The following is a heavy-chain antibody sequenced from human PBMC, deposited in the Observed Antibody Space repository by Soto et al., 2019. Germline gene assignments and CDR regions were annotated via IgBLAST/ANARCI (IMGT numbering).Heavy chain of an antibody. J-gene: IGHJ6*02. D-gene: IGHD6-6*01. V-gene: IGHV3-30*18. CDR1: GFTFSSYG. CDR3: AKNLYSSSWGADYYYYGMDV. CDR2: ISYDGSNK. Sequence: PGGSLRLSCAASGFTFSSYGMHWVRQAPGKGLEWVAVISYDGSNKYYADSVKGRFTISRDNSKNTLYLQMNSLRAEDTAVYYCAKNLYSSSWGADYYYYGMDVWGQGTTVTVSS.